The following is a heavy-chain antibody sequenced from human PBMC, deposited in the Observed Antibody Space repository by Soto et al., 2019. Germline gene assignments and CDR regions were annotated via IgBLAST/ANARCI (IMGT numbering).Heavy chain of an antibody. D-gene: IGHD3-22*01. CDR3: AKDHYYDSSGYYLLDY. J-gene: IGHJ4*02. CDR1: GFTFSSYC. Sequence: GGSLILSCAASGFTFSSYCMHWVRQAPGKGLEWVAVISYDGSNKYYADSVKGRFTISRDNSKNTLYLQMNSLRAEDTAVYYCAKDHYYDSSGYYLLDYWGQGTLVTVSS. V-gene: IGHV3-30*18. CDR2: ISYDGSNK.